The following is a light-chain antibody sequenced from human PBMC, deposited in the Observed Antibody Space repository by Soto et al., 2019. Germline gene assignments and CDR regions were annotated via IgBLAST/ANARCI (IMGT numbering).Light chain of an antibody. V-gene: IGLV1-40*01. J-gene: IGLJ1*01. Sequence: QSVLTQPPSVSGAPGQRVTISCTRSSSNIGAGYDVHWYQQLPGTAPKLLIYGNSNRPSGVPDRFSGSKSGTSASLAITGLQAEDEADYYCQSYEVFGTGTKLTVL. CDR3: QSYEV. CDR2: GNS. CDR1: SSNIGAGYD.